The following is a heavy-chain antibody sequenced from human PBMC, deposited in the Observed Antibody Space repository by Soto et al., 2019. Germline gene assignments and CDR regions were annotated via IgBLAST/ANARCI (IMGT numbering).Heavy chain of an antibody. Sequence: GVPMRLSCTAAGLKISGYGRNWVRQAPGKGLEYVSGITSNGGSTFYADSVKGRFIISRDNSQNTVYLQMSSLTTADTAVYYCLVASAAYWGQGTQVTVSS. CDR1: GLKISGYG. J-gene: IGHJ4*02. CDR3: LVASAAY. V-gene: IGHV3-64D*06. D-gene: IGHD6-13*01. CDR2: ITSNGGST.